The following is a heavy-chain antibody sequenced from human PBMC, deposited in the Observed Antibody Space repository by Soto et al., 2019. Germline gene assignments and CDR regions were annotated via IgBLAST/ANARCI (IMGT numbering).Heavy chain of an antibody. CDR1: GFTFSSYS. CDR3: ARGGRTYYFDY. CDR2: ISSSGSYI. J-gene: IGHJ4*02. Sequence: EVQLVESGGGLVKPGGSLRLSCAASGFTFSSYSMNWVRQAPGKGLAWVSSISSSGSYIYYADSVKGRFTISRDNAKNSLYLQMNSLRAEDTAVYYCARGGRTYYFDYWGQGTLVTVSS. V-gene: IGHV3-21*01.